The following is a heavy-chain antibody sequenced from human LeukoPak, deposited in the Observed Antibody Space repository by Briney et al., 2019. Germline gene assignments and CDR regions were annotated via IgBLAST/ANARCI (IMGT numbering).Heavy chain of an antibody. CDR1: GFTVSSNY. J-gene: IGHJ4*02. CDR2: IYSGGST. D-gene: IGHD6-13*01. Sequence: GGSLRLSCAASGFTVSSNYMSWVRQAPGKGLEWVSVIYSGGSTYYADSVKGRFTISRDNSKNSLYLRMNSLRAEDTAVYYCARVLAAAGTGYWGQGTLVTVSS. V-gene: IGHV3-66*01. CDR3: ARVLAAAGTGY.